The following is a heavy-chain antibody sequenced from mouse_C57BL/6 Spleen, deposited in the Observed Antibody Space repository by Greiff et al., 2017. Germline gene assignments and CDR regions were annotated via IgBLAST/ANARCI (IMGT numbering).Heavy chain of an antibody. J-gene: IGHJ4*01. CDR3: ARRGHYYGSSALGYAMDY. CDR2: IYPGDGDT. CDR1: GYAFSSYW. Sequence: QVQLQQSGAELVKPGASVKISCKASGYAFSSYWMNWVKQRPGKGLEWIGQIYPGDGDTNYNGKFKGKATLTADKSSSTAYMQLSSLTSEDSAVYFCARRGHYYGSSALGYAMDYWGQGTSVTVSS. D-gene: IGHD1-1*01. V-gene: IGHV1-80*01.